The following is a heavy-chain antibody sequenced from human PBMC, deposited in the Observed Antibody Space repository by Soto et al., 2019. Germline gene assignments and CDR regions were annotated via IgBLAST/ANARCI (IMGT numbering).Heavy chain of an antibody. D-gene: IGHD2-2*01. CDR3: AKDPPWTVGPLAMDV. CDR1: GFTFSTHA. Sequence: LRLSCVASGFTFSTHAMSWVRQAPGKGLEWVSTFSGSGGNIYYAESVKGRLTISRDDSKNTLYLQMNSLRVEDTAVYYCAKDPPWTVGPLAMDVWGQGTTVTVSS. J-gene: IGHJ6*02. CDR2: FSGSGGNI. V-gene: IGHV3-23*01.